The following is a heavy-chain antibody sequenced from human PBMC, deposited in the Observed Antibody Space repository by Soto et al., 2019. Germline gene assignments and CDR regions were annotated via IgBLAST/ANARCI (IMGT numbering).Heavy chain of an antibody. Sequence: ASVKVSCKASGYTFTSYDINWVRQATGQGLEWMGWMNPNSGNTGYAQKFQGRVTMTRNTSISTAYMELSSLRSEDTAVYYCASTAYYDILTGYIDAFDIWGQGTMVTVS. V-gene: IGHV1-8*01. CDR2: MNPNSGNT. J-gene: IGHJ3*02. CDR1: GYTFTSYD. D-gene: IGHD3-9*01. CDR3: ASTAYYDILTGYIDAFDI.